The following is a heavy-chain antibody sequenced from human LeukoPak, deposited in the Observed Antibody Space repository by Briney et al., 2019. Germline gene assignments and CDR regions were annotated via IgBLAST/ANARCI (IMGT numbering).Heavy chain of an antibody. CDR2: IIPIFGTA. V-gene: IGHV1-69*05. J-gene: IGHJ6*03. CDR3: ARGTSPWWRRRYYYYYMDV. CDR1: GGTFSSYA. Sequence: GASVKVSCKASGGTFSSYAISWVRQAPGQGLEWMGRIIPIFGTANYAQKFQGRVTITTDESTSTAYMELSSLRSEDTAVYYCARGTSPWWRRRYYYYYMDVWGKGTTVTVSS. D-gene: IGHD2-15*01.